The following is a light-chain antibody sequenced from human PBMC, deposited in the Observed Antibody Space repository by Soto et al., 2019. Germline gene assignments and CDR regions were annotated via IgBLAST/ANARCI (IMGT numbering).Light chain of an antibody. V-gene: IGLV2-23*02. CDR3: CSYAGSKTFT. CDR1: SSDVGNYNL. Sequence: QSVVTQPASVSGSPGQSITISCTGTSSDVGNYNLVSWYQQHPGKAPKLIIYATSKRPSGVSNRYSGSKSGNTASLSISGLQAEDEANYYCCSYAGSKTFTFGGGTKVTVL. J-gene: IGLJ2*01. CDR2: ATS.